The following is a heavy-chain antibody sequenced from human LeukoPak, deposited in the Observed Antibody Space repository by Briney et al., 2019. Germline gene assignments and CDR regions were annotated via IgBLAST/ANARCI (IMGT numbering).Heavy chain of an antibody. J-gene: IGHJ3*02. CDR3: ARGIEMATIGFDI. V-gene: IGHV4-59*01. CDR2: IYYSGST. D-gene: IGHD5-24*01. Sequence: SETLSLTCTVSGGSISYYYWSWIRQPPGKGLGWIGYIYYSGSTNYNPSLKSRVTISVDTSKNQFSLKLSSVTAADTALYYCARGIEMATIGFDIWGQGTMVTVSS. CDR1: GGSISYYY.